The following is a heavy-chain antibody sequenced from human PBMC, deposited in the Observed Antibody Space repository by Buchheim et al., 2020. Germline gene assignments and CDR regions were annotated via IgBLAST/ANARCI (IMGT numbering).Heavy chain of an antibody. V-gene: IGHV3-48*03. CDR1: GFTFSQDE. J-gene: IGHJ6*03. CDR3: VKVYYYMDV. CDR2: ISGDCSTI. Sequence: EVQLVESGGGLVQPGGSLRISCAASGFTFSQDEMNWVRQAPGKGLEWVAAISGDCSTIYYAYSVKGRFTISRDNAENSLYLQMNSLRAEDTAIYYRVKVYYYMDVWGKGTT.